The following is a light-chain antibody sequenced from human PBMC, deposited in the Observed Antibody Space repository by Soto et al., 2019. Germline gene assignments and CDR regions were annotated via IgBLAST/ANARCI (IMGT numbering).Light chain of an antibody. CDR3: QQNNKWPPVT. CDR2: GAS. V-gene: IGKV3-15*01. CDR1: QTISND. J-gene: IGKJ4*01. Sequence: EVVMTQYPDTVSVSPGEGVTLSCRASQTISNDLAWYQQKPGQAPRLLIYGASTRATGVPARFSGGGSGTEFTLTISSLQSEDCAFYYCQQNNKWPPVTFGGGTKVEIK.